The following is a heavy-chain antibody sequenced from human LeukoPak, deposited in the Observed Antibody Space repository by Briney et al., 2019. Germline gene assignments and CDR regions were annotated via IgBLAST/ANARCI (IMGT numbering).Heavy chain of an antibody. CDR2: INWNGGST. J-gene: IGHJ4*02. CDR1: GFTFDDYG. V-gene: IGHV3-20*04. Sequence: GGSLRLSCAASGFTFDDYGMSWVRQAPGKGLEWVSGINWNGGSTGYADSVKGRFTISRDNAKNSLYLQMNSLRAEDTALYYCAREYLKYYDFWSGYTYWGQGTLVTVSS. CDR3: AREYLKYYDFWSGYTY. D-gene: IGHD3-3*01.